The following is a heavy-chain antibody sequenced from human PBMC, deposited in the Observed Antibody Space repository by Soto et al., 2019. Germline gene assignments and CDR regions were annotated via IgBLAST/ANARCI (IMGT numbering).Heavy chain of an antibody. D-gene: IGHD2-21*01. J-gene: IGHJ6*03. CDR3: ARAIDYYYYYMDV. Sequence: QVQLQQSGPGLVKPWETLSLTCTVSGGSISSSYWNWIRQAPGKGLEWIGHIYHSGSTNYNPSLKSRVTVSIDTSKSQFSLKLTSVTAAHTAIYYCARAIDYYYYYMDVWGKGTTVTVSS. CDR1: GGSISSSY. CDR2: IYHSGST. V-gene: IGHV4-59*08.